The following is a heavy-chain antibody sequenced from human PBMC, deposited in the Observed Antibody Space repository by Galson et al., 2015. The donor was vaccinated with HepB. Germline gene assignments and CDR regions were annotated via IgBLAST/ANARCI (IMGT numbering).Heavy chain of an antibody. Sequence: SVKVSCKASGGNFNNFAITWVRKAPGQGLEWAGRIIPAFGAANYAQKFQGRLTISADKSTGTAHMDLTNLRSEDTAVYYCARQDYYGSGTYPPWYGLDVWGQGTTVTVSS. CDR2: IIPAFGAA. D-gene: IGHD3-10*01. CDR1: GGNFNNFA. V-gene: IGHV1-69*06. CDR3: ARQDYYGSGTYPPWYGLDV. J-gene: IGHJ6*02.